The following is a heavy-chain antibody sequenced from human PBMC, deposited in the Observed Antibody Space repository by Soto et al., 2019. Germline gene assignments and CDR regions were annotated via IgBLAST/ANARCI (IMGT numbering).Heavy chain of an antibody. D-gene: IGHD1-26*01. CDR3: AKDRKPDSRWEIDY. V-gene: IGHV3-23*01. Sequence: EVQLLESGGGLVQPGGSLRLSCSASGFTFSVYTMNWVRQAPGKGLEWVSGIYGSGDSTFYADSVTGRFTISRDNSKNTLYLQMNSLRAEDTAVYYCAKDRKPDSRWEIDYWGQGTLVTVSS. CDR2: IYGSGDST. CDR1: GFTFSVYT. J-gene: IGHJ4*02.